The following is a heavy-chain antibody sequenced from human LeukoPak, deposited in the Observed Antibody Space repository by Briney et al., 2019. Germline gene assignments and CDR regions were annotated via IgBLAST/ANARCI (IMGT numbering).Heavy chain of an antibody. CDR3: ARGGETGDLWYFDL. CDR2: IIPIFGTA. Sequence: ASVKVSCKASGGTFSSYAISRVRQAPGQGLEWMGGIIPIFGTANYAQKFQGRVTITTDESTSTAYMELSSLRSEDTAVYYCARGGETGDLWYFDLWGRGTLVTVSS. V-gene: IGHV1-69*05. J-gene: IGHJ2*01. D-gene: IGHD7-27*01. CDR1: GGTFSSYA.